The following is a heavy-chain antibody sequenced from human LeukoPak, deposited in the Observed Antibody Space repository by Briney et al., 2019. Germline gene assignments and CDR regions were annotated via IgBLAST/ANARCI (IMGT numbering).Heavy chain of an antibody. CDR3: ARGGYCSGGSCYSNEDFDY. J-gene: IGHJ4*02. CDR1: GGSFSGYY. CDR2: INHSGST. D-gene: IGHD2-15*01. Sequence: SETLSLTCAVYGGSFSGYYWSWIRQPPGKGLEWIGEINHSGSTNYNPPLQSRVTISVDTSKNQFSLKLSSVTSANTAVYYCARGGYCSGGSCYSNEDFDYWGQGTLVTVSS. V-gene: IGHV4-34*01.